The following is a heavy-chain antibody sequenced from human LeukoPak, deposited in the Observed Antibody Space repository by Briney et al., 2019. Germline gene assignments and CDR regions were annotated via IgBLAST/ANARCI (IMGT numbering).Heavy chain of an antibody. J-gene: IGHJ4*01. Sequence: ASVKVSCKASGYTFTRYAMHWVRQAPGQRLEWMGWINAGNGDTKYSQKFQGRVTITRDTSASTAYMELSSLRSEDTAVYYCARAGVHCSSTSCYLLGVDYWGQGTLVTVSS. D-gene: IGHD2-2*01. CDR1: GYTFTRYA. CDR3: ARAGVHCSSTSCYLLGVDY. CDR2: INAGNGDT. V-gene: IGHV1-3*01.